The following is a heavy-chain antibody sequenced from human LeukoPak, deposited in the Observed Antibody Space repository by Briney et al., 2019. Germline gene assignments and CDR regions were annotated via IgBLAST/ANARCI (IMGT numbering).Heavy chain of an antibody. Sequence: PSETLSLTCTVSGGSISSSSYYWGWIRQPPGKGLEWIGSIYYSGSTYYNPSLKSRVTISVDTSKNQFSLKLSSVTAADTAVYYCARALVGDEYAFDIWGQGTMVTVSS. CDR1: GGSISSSSYY. D-gene: IGHD2-21*01. CDR2: IYYSGST. V-gene: IGHV4-39*07. CDR3: ARALVGDEYAFDI. J-gene: IGHJ3*02.